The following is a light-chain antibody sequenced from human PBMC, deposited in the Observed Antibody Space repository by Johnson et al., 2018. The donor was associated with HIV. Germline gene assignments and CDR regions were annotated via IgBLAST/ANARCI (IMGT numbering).Light chain of an antibody. CDR2: DNN. CDR3: GTWDSIQVV. J-gene: IGLJ1*01. V-gene: IGLV1-51*01. Sequence: QSVLTQPPSVSAAPGQKVTISCSGSSSNIGNNYVSWYQQLPGTAPKLLIYDNNKRPSGIPDRFSGSKSGTSATLGITGLQTGDEADYYCGTWDSIQVVFGTGTKVTVL. CDR1: SSNIGNNY.